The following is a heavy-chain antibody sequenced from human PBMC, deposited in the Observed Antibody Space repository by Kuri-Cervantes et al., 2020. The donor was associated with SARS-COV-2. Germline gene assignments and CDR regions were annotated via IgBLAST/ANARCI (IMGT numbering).Heavy chain of an antibody. V-gene: IGHV3-23*01. D-gene: IGHD3-9*01. J-gene: IGHJ4*02. CDR1: GFTVGANY. CDR2: ISAGGDTV. CDR3: AKVILNSDRSTLGRFDF. Sequence: GGSLRLSGAAFGFTVGANYMSGVRQPPGKGLERVSAISAGGDTVLYADSVRGRFTIPRDNSKNTLYLQTNSLRAEDTAIYYCAKVILNSDRSTLGRFDFWGLGTLVTVSS.